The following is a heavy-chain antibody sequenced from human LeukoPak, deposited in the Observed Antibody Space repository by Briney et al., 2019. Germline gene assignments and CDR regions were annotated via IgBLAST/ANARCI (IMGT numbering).Heavy chain of an antibody. CDR2: IYSGGST. CDR1: GFTVSSNY. Sequence: GGSLRLSCAASGFTVSSNYMSWVRQAPGKGLEWVSVIYSGGSTYYADSVKGRFTISRDNSKNTLYLQMNSLRAEDTAVYYCAKRPRYCSSTSCYEVDYWGQGTLVTVSS. J-gene: IGHJ4*02. V-gene: IGHV3-53*01. D-gene: IGHD2-2*01. CDR3: AKRPRYCSSTSCYEVDY.